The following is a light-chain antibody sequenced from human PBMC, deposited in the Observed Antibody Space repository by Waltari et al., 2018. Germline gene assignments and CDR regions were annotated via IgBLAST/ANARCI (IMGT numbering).Light chain of an antibody. J-gene: IGLJ2*01. V-gene: IGLV3-1*01. CDR3: QAWDSSTVV. CDR2: QDS. Sequence: SYELTQPPSVSVSPGQTASITCSGDNLGDKYACWYQQKPGQSPVLVIYQDSKRPSGSPERFSGSNSRNTATLTISGTQAMDEADYYCQAWDSSTVVFGGGTKLTVL. CDR1: NLGDKY.